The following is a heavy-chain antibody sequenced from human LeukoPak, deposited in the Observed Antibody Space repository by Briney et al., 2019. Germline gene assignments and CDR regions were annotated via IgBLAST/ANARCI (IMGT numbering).Heavy chain of an antibody. CDR1: GFTFSSYG. V-gene: IGHV3-23*01. CDR3: AKGTHDYGDYLYLSDY. J-gene: IGHJ4*02. Sequence: PGGSLRLSCTASGFTFSSYGMSWVRQAPGKGLEWVSAISGSGGSTYYADSVKGRFTISRDNSKNTLYLQMNSLRAEDTAVYYCAKGTHDYGDYLYLSDYWGQGTLVTVSS. D-gene: IGHD4-17*01. CDR2: ISGSGGST.